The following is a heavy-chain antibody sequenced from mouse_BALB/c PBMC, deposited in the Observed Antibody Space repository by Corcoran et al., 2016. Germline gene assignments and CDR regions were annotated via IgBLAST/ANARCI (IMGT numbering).Heavy chain of an antibody. V-gene: IGHV3-6*02. J-gene: IGHJ2*01. CDR1: GYSLTSGYY. CDR3: ARDYYGRSYFDY. D-gene: IGHD1-1*01. Sequence: DVQLQESGPGLVKPSQSLSLTCSVTGYSLTSGYYWNWIRQFPGNKLEWMGYISYDGSNNYNPSLKNRISITRDTSKNQFFLKLNSVTTEDTATYYGARDYYGRSYFDYWGQGTTLTVSS. CDR2: ISYDGSN.